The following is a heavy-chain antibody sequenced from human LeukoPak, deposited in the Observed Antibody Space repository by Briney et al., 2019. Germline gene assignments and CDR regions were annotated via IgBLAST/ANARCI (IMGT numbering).Heavy chain of an antibody. CDR2: MNPNSGNT. V-gene: IGHV1-8*01. D-gene: IGHD2-2*02. J-gene: IGHJ5*02. CDR1: GYTFTSYD. Sequence: ASVKVSCKASGYTFTSYDINWVRQATGQGLEWMGWMNPNSGNTGYAQKFQGRVTMTRNTSISTAYMELSSLRSEDTAVYYCARGTRYCSSTSCYRGENWFVPWGQGALVTVSS. CDR3: ARGTRYCSSTSCYRGENWFVP.